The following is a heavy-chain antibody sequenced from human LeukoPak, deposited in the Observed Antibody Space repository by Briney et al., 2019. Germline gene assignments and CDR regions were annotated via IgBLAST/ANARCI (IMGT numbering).Heavy chain of an antibody. CDR3: ARSSYDILTGYYYGH. CDR2: IYSGST. D-gene: IGHD3-9*01. Sequence: SQTLSLTCAVSGGSISSGGYSWSWIRQPPGKGLEWIGYIYSGSTNYNPSLRSRVTISVDTSKNQFSLKLSSVTAADTALYYCARSSYDILTGYYYGHWGQGTLVTVSS. J-gene: IGHJ4*02. V-gene: IGHV4-30-4*07. CDR1: GGSISSGGYS.